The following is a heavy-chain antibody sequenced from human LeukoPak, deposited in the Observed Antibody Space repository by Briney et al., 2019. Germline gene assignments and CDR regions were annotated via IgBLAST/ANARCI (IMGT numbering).Heavy chain of an antibody. D-gene: IGHD1-26*01. CDR3: VREVTSGSFDS. CDR2: ISSDRSNG. J-gene: IGHJ4*02. CDR1: GFTFSNYA. Sequence: GGSLRLSCAASGFTFSNYAMHWVRQAPGRGLEWVTVISSDRSNGYYAGSVKGRFTISRDNSQNTLYVQMSSLRPEDTAMYYCVREVTSGSFDSWGQGTLVTVSS. V-gene: IGHV3-30*04.